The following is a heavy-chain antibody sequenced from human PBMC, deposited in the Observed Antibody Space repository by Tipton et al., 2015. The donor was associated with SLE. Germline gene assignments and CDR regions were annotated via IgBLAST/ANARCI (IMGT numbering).Heavy chain of an antibody. CDR1: GASVSSTDYY. J-gene: IGHJ4*02. CDR3: ARGERSSMPDY. D-gene: IGHD2-2*01. CDR2: IYSSGTT. V-gene: IGHV4-61*02. Sequence: TLSLTCTVSGASVSSTDYYWSWIRQPAGKGLEWIGRIYSSGTTNYTPSLKSRVTISIDTSRNQFSLKLASVTAADTAVYYCARGERSSMPDYWGQGTLVTVSS.